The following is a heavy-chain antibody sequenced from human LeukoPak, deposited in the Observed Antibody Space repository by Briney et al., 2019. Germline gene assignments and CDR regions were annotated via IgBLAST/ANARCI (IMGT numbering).Heavy chain of an antibody. CDR2: ISGSSSYI. CDR3: AGVPAGVIGMKDAFDV. V-gene: IGHV3-21*01. Sequence: GGSLRLSCAASGFTFSSYEMNWVRQAPGKGLEWVSSISGSSSYIYYADSVKGRFTISRHNAKNSLYLQMNSLRAEDTAVYYCAGVPAGVIGMKDAFDVWGQGTMVTVSS. CDR1: GFTFSSYE. J-gene: IGHJ3*01. D-gene: IGHD3-16*02.